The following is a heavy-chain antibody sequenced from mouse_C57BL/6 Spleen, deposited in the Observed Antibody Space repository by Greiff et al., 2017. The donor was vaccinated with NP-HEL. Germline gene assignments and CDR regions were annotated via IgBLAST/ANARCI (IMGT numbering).Heavy chain of an antibody. D-gene: IGHD1-1*01. CDR1: GYTFTGYW. Sequence: VQRVESGAELMKPGASVKLSCKATGYTFTGYWIEWVKQRPGHGLEWIGEIFPGSGSTNYNEKFKGKATFTADTSSNTAYMQLSSLTTENSAIYYCARYDYAPYYAMDYRGQGTSVTVSS. V-gene: IGHV1-9*01. J-gene: IGHJ4*01. CDR2: IFPGSGST. CDR3: ARYDYAPYYAMDY.